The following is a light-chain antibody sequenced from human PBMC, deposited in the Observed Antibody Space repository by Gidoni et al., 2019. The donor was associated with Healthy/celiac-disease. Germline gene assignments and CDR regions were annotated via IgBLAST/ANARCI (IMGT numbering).Light chain of an antibody. V-gene: IGKV1-5*01. CDR3: QQYNSYSWT. Sequence: DIQMTQSPSTLSASVGDRVTITCRASQSISSWLAWYQQTPGKAPKLLIYDASSLESGVPARFSGSGSGTEFPLTISSLQPDDFATYYYQQYNSYSWTFGQGTKVEIK. CDR2: DAS. CDR1: QSISSW. J-gene: IGKJ1*01.